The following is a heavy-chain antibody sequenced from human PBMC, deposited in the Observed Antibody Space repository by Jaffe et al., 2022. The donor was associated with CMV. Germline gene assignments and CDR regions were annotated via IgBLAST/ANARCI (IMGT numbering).Heavy chain of an antibody. CDR3: ARGYRYHRW. D-gene: IGHD2-2*01. J-gene: IGHJ4*02. Sequence: QVQLVESGGGLVKPGGSLRLSCAASGFTFSDYDMTWIRQAPGKGLEWVSNIKSSGAYTKYADSVKGRFTISRDNAKNSLYLQMNSLRAEDTAVYYCARGYRYHRWWGQGTLVTVSP. CDR1: GFTFSDYD. CDR2: IKSSGAYT. V-gene: IGHV3-11*06.